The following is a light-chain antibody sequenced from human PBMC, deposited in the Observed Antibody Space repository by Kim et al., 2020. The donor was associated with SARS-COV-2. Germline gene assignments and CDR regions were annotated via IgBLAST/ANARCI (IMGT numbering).Light chain of an antibody. J-gene: IGKJ4*01. CDR3: QQYGGSPLT. Sequence: LSPRERATLSCRASQSVTSSYLAWYQHKPGQAPRLLIYGASSRATGIPDRFSGSGSGTDFTLTISRLEPEDFAVYYCQQYGGSPLTFGGGTKLEI. CDR2: GAS. V-gene: IGKV3-20*01. CDR1: QSVTSSY.